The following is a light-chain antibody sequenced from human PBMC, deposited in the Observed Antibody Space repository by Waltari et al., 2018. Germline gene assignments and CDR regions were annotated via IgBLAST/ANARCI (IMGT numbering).Light chain of an antibody. V-gene: IGLV2-14*03. CDR1: SSDVGGYNY. CDR3: SSYTSSSTLLYV. CDR2: DVS. Sequence: QSALTQPASVSGSPGQSITISCTGTSSDVGGYNYVSWYQQHPGKAPKLMIYDVSNRPSGVSSSFSGSKSGNTASLTISGLQAEDEADYYCSSYTSSSTLLYVFGTGTKVTVL. J-gene: IGLJ1*01.